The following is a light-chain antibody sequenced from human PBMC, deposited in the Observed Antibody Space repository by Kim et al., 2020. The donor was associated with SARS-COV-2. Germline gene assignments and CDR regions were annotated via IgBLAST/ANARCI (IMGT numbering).Light chain of an antibody. V-gene: IGLV3-1*01. CDR1: NLGGKY. CDR3: QAWDSSTGV. Sequence: SYELTQPPSVSVAPGQTASITCAGDNLGGKYAHWYQQKPGQSPVLVIYRDSKRPSGIPERFSGSNSGNTATLTISGTQARDEADYYCQAWDSSTGVFGTGTKVTVL. J-gene: IGLJ1*01. CDR2: RDS.